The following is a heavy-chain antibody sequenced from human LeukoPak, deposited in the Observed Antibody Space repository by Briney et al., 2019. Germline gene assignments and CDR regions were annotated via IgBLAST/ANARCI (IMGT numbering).Heavy chain of an antibody. CDR1: GGSITTYY. CDR2: FYYSGGT. J-gene: IGHJ4*02. Sequence: ASETLSLTCTVSGGSITTYYWSWIRQPPGKELEWIGYFYYSGGTNYNPSLKSRVTISGDTSKNQFSLKLTSATAADTAVYYCARKASGWFDYWGQGTLVTVSS. D-gene: IGHD6-19*01. CDR3: ARKASGWFDY. V-gene: IGHV4-59*01.